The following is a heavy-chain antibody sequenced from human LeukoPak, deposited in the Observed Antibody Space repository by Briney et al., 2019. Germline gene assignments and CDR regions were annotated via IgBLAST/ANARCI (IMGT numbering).Heavy chain of an antibody. D-gene: IGHD2/OR15-2a*01. CDR2: IHHSASP. V-gene: IGHV4-4*02. CDR3: ARHIGILGKWGFDY. CDR1: GASITSNW. Sequence: PSETLSLTCAVSGASITSNWWSWVRQSPGKGLEWIGEIHHSASPNYNTSLKSRVTLSLDKSQNQFSLKVTSVTAADTAVYYCARHIGILGKWGFDYWGQGTPVTVSS. J-gene: IGHJ4*02.